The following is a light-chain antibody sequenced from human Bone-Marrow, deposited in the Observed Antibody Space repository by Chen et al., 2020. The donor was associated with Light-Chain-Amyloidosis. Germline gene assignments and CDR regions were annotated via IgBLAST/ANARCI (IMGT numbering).Light chain of an antibody. J-gene: IGLJ2*01. V-gene: IGLV3-25*03. CDR3: QSADSSGTYEVI. CDR2: RDT. CDR1: DLPTKY. Sequence: YELTQPPSVSVSPGQTARITCSGDDLPTKYAYWYQQKPVQAPVLVIHRDTERPSGISERFSGSSSGTTATLTISGVQAEDEADYHCQSADSSGTYEVIFGGGTKLTVL.